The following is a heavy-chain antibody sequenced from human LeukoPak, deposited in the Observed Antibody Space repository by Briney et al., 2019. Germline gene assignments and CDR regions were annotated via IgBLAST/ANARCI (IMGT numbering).Heavy chain of an antibody. CDR3: VSGPLTAFDS. CDR1: GFTFSSYV. J-gene: IGHJ4*02. D-gene: IGHD7-27*01. V-gene: IGHV3-30*02. Sequence: GGSLRLSCAASGFTFSSYVMHWVRQAPGKGLEWVAFIRYDGSNKYYADSVKGRFTISRDNSKNTLSLQMSSLRAEDTAVYYCVSGPLTAFDSWGQGTLVTVSS. CDR2: IRYDGSNK.